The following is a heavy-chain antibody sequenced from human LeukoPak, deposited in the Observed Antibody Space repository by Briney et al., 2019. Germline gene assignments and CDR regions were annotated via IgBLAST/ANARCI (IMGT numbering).Heavy chain of an antibody. Sequence: GGSLRLSCAASGFTFSNYWMHWVRQAPGKGLVWVSRMNSDGSSTSYADSVKGRFTISRDNAKNTLYLQMNSLRAEDTAVYCCVRGCSDTCYRFDYWGQGTLVTVSS. V-gene: IGHV3-74*01. CDR3: VRGCSDTCYRFDY. D-gene: IGHD2-15*01. CDR1: GFTFSNYW. CDR2: MNSDGSST. J-gene: IGHJ4*02.